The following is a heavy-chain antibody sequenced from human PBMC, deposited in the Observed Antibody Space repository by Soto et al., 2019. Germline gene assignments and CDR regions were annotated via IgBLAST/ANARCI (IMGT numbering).Heavy chain of an antibody. CDR3: ARQGTYYYDSSGLDYFDY. CDR1: GFTFSSYW. V-gene: IGHV3-7*01. Sequence: GGSLRLSCAASGFTFSSYWMSWVRQAPGKGLEWVANIKQDGSEKYYVDSVKGRFTISRDNAKNSLYLQMNSLRAEDTAVYYCARQGTYYYDSSGLDYFDYRGQGTLVTVSS. D-gene: IGHD3-22*01. CDR2: IKQDGSEK. J-gene: IGHJ4*02.